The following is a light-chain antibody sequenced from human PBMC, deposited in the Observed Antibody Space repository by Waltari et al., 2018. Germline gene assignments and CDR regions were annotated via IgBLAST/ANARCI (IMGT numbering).Light chain of an antibody. CDR1: SSDIGTYNL. CDR3: CSYAGSAISV. V-gene: IGLV2-23*01. CDR2: DGN. Sequence: QSALTQTATVSGSPGQSITIPCTGTSSDIGTYNLVSWYQQHPGKAPTLIIYDGNKRPSGVSNRFSGSKSGNTASLTISGLQAADEADYYCCSYAGSAISVFGGGTKVTVL. J-gene: IGLJ3*02.